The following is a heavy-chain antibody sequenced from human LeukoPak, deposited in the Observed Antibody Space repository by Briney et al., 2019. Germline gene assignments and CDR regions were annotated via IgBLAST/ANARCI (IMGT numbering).Heavy chain of an antibody. J-gene: IGHJ4*02. V-gene: IGHV1-46*03. CDR3: ARSVKMPTIVH. CDR1: GYTFTTYY. CDR2: INPSGGST. D-gene: IGHD5-24*01. Sequence: GASVKVSCKASGYTFTTYYMHWVRQAPGQGLQWMGIINPSGGSTSYAQKFQGRVTMTRDTSTSTVYMELSSLRFDDTAIYYCARSVKMPTIVHWGQGTLVTVSS.